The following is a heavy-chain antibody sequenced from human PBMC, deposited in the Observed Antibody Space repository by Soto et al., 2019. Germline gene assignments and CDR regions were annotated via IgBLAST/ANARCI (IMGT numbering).Heavy chain of an antibody. Sequence: QLQLQESGPGLVKPSETLSLTCTVSGGSISSSSYYWGWIRQPPGQGLEWIGSVYYSGSTYHNPSLKSLVTISVDMFTNQCTRKLSSVTAADTAVYYCARHGKFSYTTVWYWSVHLVQGTLVTASS. J-gene: IGHJ5*02. CDR3: ARHGKFSYTTVWYWSVH. V-gene: IGHV4-39*01. CDR2: VYYSGST. CDR1: GGSISSSSYY. D-gene: IGHD4-4*01.